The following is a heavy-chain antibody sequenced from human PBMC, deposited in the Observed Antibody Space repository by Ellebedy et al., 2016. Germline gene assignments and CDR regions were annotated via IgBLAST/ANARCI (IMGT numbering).Heavy chain of an antibody. CDR1: GFTFSSYA. CDR3: ARSPMGWIQGKLDY. Sequence: GGSLRLSXAASGFTFSSYAMHWVRQAPGKGLEWVAVISYDGSNKYYADSVKGRFTISRDNSKNTLYLQMNSLRAEDTAVYYCARSPMGWIQGKLDYWGQGTLVTVSS. J-gene: IGHJ4*02. CDR2: ISYDGSNK. D-gene: IGHD5-18*01. V-gene: IGHV3-30-3*01.